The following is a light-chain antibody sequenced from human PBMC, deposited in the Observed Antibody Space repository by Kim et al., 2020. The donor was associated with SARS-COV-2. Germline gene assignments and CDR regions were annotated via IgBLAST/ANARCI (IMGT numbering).Light chain of an antibody. V-gene: IGLV3-19*01. Sequence: ALGQTVRITCQGDSLRSYYTSWYQQKPGHAPVLVLYDKKNRPSGIPDRFSGSNSGNTASLTITGAQAEDEADYYCNSRDSSGNHYVFGTGTKVTVL. J-gene: IGLJ1*01. CDR2: DKK. CDR1: SLRSYY. CDR3: NSRDSSGNHYV.